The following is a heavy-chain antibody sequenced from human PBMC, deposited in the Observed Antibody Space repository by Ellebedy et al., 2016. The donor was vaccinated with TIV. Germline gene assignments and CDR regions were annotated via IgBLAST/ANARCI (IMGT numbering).Heavy chain of an antibody. V-gene: IGHV1-69*13. D-gene: IGHD3-10*01. CDR3: ARADVHGSGNFYH. J-gene: IGHJ4*02. CDR2: IIPMFAPS. Sequence: AASVKVSCKASAGTFGSYGISWVRQAPGQGLEWLGGIIPMFAPSDNAQKFQDRSTITADELTRKVFMALNSLRPDDTALYYCARADVHGSGNFYHWGPGTLVTVSS. CDR1: AGTFGSYG.